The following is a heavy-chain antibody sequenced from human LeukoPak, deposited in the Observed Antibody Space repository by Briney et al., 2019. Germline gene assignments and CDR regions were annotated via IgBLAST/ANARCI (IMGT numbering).Heavy chain of an antibody. CDR1: GYTFTDYY. CDR2: INPNSGGT. Sequence: GASVKVSCKASGYTFTDYYIHWVRQAPGQGLEWIGWINPNSGGTNYAQKFQGRVTMTRDTSMSTAYMELSRLRSDDTAVYYCARDANYYGSGSYLDYWGQGTLVTVSS. V-gene: IGHV1-2*02. J-gene: IGHJ4*02. D-gene: IGHD3-10*01. CDR3: ARDANYYGSGSYLDY.